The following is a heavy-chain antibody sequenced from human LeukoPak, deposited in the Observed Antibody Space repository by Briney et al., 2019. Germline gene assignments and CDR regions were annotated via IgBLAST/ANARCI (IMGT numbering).Heavy chain of an antibody. CDR1: GGSFSGYY. V-gene: IGHV4-34*01. J-gene: IGHJ5*02. D-gene: IGHD7-27*01. Sequence: SETLSLTCAVYGGSFSGYYWSWIRQPPGKGLEWIGEINHSGGTNYNPSLKSRVTISVDTSKNQFSLKLSSVTAADTAVYYCASERQTLGYNWFDPWGQGTLVTVSS. CDR3: ASERQTLGYNWFDP. CDR2: INHSGGT.